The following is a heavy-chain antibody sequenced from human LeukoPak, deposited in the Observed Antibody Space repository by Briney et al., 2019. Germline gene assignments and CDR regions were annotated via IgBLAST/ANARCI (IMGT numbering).Heavy chain of an antibody. CDR1: GYTFTDPF. CDR3: ATLGGHSLAGQNGY. V-gene: IGHV1-2*02. CDR2: INPKNGDT. J-gene: IGHJ4*02. D-gene: IGHD3-16*01. Sequence: ASVTVSCKTSGYTFTDPFMHWVRQAPGQGLEWMGWINPKNGDTSYAQRLQGRVTTTVDTSLITAYMELTRLTSDDTAVYYCATLGGHSLAGQNGYWGQGTVVSVSS.